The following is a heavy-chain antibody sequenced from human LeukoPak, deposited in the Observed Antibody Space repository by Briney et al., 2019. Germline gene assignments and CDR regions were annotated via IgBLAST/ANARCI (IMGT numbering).Heavy chain of an antibody. CDR3: ARVLVVAATPTEVNNWFDP. Sequence: PSETLSPTRTVSGGSISSYYWSWIRQPAGKGLEWIGRIYTSGSTNYNPSLKSRVTMSVDTSKNQFSLKLSSVTAADTAVYYCARVLVVAATPTEVNNWFDPWGQGTLVTVSS. J-gene: IGHJ5*02. CDR1: GGSISSYY. CDR2: IYTSGST. D-gene: IGHD2-15*01. V-gene: IGHV4-4*07.